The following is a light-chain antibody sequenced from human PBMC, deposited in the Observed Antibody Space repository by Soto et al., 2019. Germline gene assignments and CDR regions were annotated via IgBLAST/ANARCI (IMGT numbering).Light chain of an antibody. CDR3: QQYFTYPLT. Sequence: DIQMTQSPSTLSASVGDRVTITCRASQSISSWLAWYQQKPGKAPKLLIYDASSLESGVPSRFSGSGSGTEFTLTIRSLQPDDFATYYCQQYFTYPLTFRGGTKVAIK. CDR2: DAS. CDR1: QSISSW. J-gene: IGKJ4*01. V-gene: IGKV1-5*01.